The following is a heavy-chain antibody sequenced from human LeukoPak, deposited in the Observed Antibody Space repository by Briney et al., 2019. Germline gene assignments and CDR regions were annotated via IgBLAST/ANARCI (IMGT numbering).Heavy chain of an antibody. J-gene: IGHJ3*02. CDR2: ITGSGRGT. Sequence: GSLRPSCTASGLPFSNYATTWVRQAPGKGLEWVSSITGSGRGTYYADSVKGRFSVSRDNSQNTVFLHMNSLRADDTALYYCSKDPNGDYVGAFDMWGPGTMVTVSS. CDR1: GLPFSNYA. CDR3: SKDPNGDYVGAFDM. V-gene: IGHV3-23*01. D-gene: IGHD4-17*01.